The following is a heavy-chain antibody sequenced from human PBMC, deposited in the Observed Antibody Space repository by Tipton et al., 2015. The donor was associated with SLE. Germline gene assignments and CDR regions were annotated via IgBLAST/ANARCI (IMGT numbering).Heavy chain of an antibody. CDR2: IYYSGST. D-gene: IGHD3-3*01. Sequence: TLSLTCAVYGGSFSGYYWSWIRQPPGKGLEWIGSIYYSGSTYYNPSLKSRVTISVDTSKNQFSLKLSSVTAADTTVYYCARGERFLEWLSPWYFDYWGQGTLVTVSS. CDR1: GGSFSGYY. CDR3: ARGERFLEWLSPWYFDY. V-gene: IGHV4-34*01. J-gene: IGHJ4*02.